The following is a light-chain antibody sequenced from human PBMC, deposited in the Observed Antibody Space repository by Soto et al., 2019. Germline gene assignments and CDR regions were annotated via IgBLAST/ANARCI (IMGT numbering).Light chain of an antibody. CDR3: SSYTSRNTVV. Sequence: QSALTQPASVSGYPGQSITMSCTGASSDIGGYDYVSWYQHHPGEASKLLIYDVTDRPSGVSNRFSASKSGNTASLTISGLQAEDQADYYCSSYTSRNTVVFGGGTKVTVL. V-gene: IGLV2-14*01. J-gene: IGLJ2*01. CDR1: SSDIGGYDY. CDR2: DVT.